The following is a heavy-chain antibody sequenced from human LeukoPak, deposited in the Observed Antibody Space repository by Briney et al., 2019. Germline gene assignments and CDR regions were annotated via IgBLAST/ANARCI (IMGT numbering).Heavy chain of an antibody. CDR2: IIPIFGTA. Sequence: SVKVSCKASGGTFSSYAISWVRQAPGQGLEWMGGIIPIFGTANYAQKFQGRVTITPDESTSTAYMELSSLRSEDTAVYYRAAWWFGELKFDYWGQGTLVTVSS. J-gene: IGHJ4*02. CDR3: AAWWFGELKFDY. V-gene: IGHV1-69*13. CDR1: GGTFSSYA. D-gene: IGHD3-10*01.